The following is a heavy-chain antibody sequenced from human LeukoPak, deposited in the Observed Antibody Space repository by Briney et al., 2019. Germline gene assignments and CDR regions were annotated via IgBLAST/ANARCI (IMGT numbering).Heavy chain of an antibody. CDR1: GYTFTSYG. D-gene: IGHD1-20*01. CDR3: ARDLYNWNYYYYYMDV. Sequence: ASVKVSCKASGYTFTSYGISWVRQAPGQGLEWMGWISAYNGNTNYAQKLQGRVTMTTDTSTSTAYMELRSLRSDDTAVYYCARDLYNWNYYYYYMDVWGKGTTVTDSS. V-gene: IGHV1-18*01. J-gene: IGHJ6*03. CDR2: ISAYNGNT.